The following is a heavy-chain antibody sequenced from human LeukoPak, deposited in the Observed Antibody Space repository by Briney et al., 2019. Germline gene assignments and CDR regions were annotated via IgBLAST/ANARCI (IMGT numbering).Heavy chain of an antibody. V-gene: IGHV6-1*01. CDR2: TYYRSKWYN. J-gene: IGHJ6*02. Sequence: SQTLSLTCAISGDSVSSNSATWNWIRQSPSRGLEWLGRTYYRSKWYNDYAVSMKSRIPITPDTSKNQFSLQLNSVPPEDTAVYYCARRKAATFGMDVWGQGTTVTVSS. CDR3: ARRKAATFGMDV. D-gene: IGHD6-13*01. CDR1: GDSVSSNSAT.